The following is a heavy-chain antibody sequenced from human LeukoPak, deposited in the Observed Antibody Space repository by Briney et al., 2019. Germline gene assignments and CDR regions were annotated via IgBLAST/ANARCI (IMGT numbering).Heavy chain of an antibody. V-gene: IGHV3-7*02. J-gene: IGHJ4*02. CDR3: ARGFNYAFDY. D-gene: IGHD2-2*01. Sequence: GGSLRLSCEASGFTFSRYWMGWVRQAPGKGLEWVANIRQDGSEKKYVDSVKGRFTISRDNAKNSLYLQMNSLRADDTATYYCARGFNYAFDYWGQGTLVTVSS. CDR1: GFTFSRYW. CDR2: IRQDGSEK.